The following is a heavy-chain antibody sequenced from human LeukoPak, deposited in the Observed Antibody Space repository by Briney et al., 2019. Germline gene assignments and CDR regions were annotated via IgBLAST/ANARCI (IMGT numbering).Heavy chain of an antibody. V-gene: IGHV4-59*01. CDR3: ARDRWDSSGYYSLDY. J-gene: IGHJ4*02. CDR2: IYYSGSI. CDR1: GGSISSYY. D-gene: IGHD3-22*01. Sequence: SETLSLTCTVSGGSISSYYWSWIRQPPGTGLEWIGYIYYSGSINYNPSLKSRVTISVDTSKNQFSLKLSSVTAADTAVFYCARDRWDSSGYYSLDYWGQGTLVTVSS.